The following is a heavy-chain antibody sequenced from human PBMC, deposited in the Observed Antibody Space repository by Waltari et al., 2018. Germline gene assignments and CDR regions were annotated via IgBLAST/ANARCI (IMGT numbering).Heavy chain of an antibody. Sequence: QLQLQESGPGLVEPSETLSLTCSVSGGSISGNSYYWGWIRQPPGKGLDWIGRVHSGGTTYYHPSLKSRISISLDTTEHRFSLKLTSVTAADTAVYYCARRSSGAYPDYYYGLDVWGQGATV. V-gene: IGHV4-39*02. CDR3: ARRSSGAYPDYYYGLDV. CDR2: VHSGGTT. D-gene: IGHD3-22*01. J-gene: IGHJ6*02. CDR1: GGSISGNSYY.